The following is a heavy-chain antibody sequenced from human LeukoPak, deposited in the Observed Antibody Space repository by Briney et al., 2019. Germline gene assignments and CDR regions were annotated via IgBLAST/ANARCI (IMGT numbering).Heavy chain of an antibody. CDR1: GYTFTSYD. CDR3: ARLESDGGGTDY. J-gene: IGHJ4*02. D-gene: IGHD2-21*01. V-gene: IGHV1-8*01. CDR2: MNTNSGNT. Sequence: GASVKVSCKASGYTFTSYDINWVRQAPGQGLEWMGWMNTNSGNTGYAQKFQGRVTMTRNTSISTAYMELSSLRSEDTAVYYCARLESDGGGTDYWGQGTLVTVSS.